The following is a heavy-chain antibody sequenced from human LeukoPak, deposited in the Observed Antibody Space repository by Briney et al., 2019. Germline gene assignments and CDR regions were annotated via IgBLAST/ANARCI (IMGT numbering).Heavy chain of an antibody. CDR2: IYYSGST. Sequence: SETLSLTCTVSGGSISSYYWSWIRQPPGKGLERIGDIYYSGSTNYNPSLKSRVTISVDTSNNQFSLKLSSVTAADTAVYYCARAKYCSSTSCYDTGGFDYWGQGTLVTVSS. J-gene: IGHJ4*02. V-gene: IGHV4-59*01. CDR3: ARAKYCSSTSCYDTGGFDY. D-gene: IGHD2-2*01. CDR1: GGSISSYY.